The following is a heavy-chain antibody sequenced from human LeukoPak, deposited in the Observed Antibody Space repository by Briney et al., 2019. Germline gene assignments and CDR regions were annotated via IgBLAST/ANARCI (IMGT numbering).Heavy chain of an antibody. Sequence: SETLSLTCTVSGGSISSSSYCWGWIRQPPGKGLEWIGSIYYSGSTYYNPSLKSRVTISVDTSKNQFSLKLSSVAATDTAVYYCARLTRPSIVATGTVFDKWGQGTLLTVSS. CDR1: GGSISSSSYC. CDR2: IYYSGST. J-gene: IGHJ4*02. V-gene: IGHV4-39*01. CDR3: ARLTRPSIVATGTVFDK. D-gene: IGHD6-13*01.